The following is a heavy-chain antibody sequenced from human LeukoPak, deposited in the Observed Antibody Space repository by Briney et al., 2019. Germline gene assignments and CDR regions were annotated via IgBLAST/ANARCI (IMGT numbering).Heavy chain of an antibody. V-gene: IGHV4-59*08. CDR2: IHYSGRT. Sequence: SEALSLTCTVSGGSISNYYWSWIRQPPGKGLEWIGYIHYSGRTKYDPSLESRVTISVDTSKNQFSLKVSSVTAPDTAIYYCARHQDGYGDYFDFWGQGILVTVSS. J-gene: IGHJ4*02. D-gene: IGHD5-24*01. CDR1: GGSISNYY. CDR3: ARHQDGYGDYFDF.